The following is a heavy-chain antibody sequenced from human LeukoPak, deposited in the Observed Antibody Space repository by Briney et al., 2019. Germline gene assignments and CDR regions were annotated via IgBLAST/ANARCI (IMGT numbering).Heavy chain of an antibody. V-gene: IGHV1-8*03. CDR3: ARAWGLVPSFDY. J-gene: IGHJ4*02. Sequence: GASVKVSCKASGYTFTSYDINWVRQATGQGLEWMGWMNPNSGNTGYAQKFQGRVTITRNTSISTAYMELRSLRSDDTAVYYCARAWGLVPSFDYWGQGTLVTVSS. CDR1: GYTFTSYD. CDR2: MNPNSGNT. D-gene: IGHD6-19*01.